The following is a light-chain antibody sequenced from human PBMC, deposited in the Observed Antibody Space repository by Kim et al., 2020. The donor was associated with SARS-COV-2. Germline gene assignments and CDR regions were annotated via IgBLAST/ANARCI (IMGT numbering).Light chain of an antibody. V-gene: IGLV2-14*03. CDR2: DVR. CDR1: SSDVGGYDF. J-gene: IGLJ2*01. CDR3: SSYTNSNTV. Sequence: QSALTKPASVSGSPGQSITISCTGISSDVGGYDFVSWYQQHPGKAPNLMIFDVRNRPSGVSHRFSGSKSGNTASLTISGLQAEDEADYYCSSYTNSNTVFGGGTQLTVL.